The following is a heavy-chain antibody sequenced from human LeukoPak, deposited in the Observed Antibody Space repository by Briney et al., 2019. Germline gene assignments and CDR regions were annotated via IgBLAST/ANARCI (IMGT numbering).Heavy chain of an antibody. Sequence: GGSLRLSCAASGFTVSSNYMSWVRQAPGKGLEWVSVIYSGGSTYYADSVKGRFTISRDNSKNTLYLQMNSLRAEDTAVYYCAREGLRGWLQYRAFDFWGQGTPVTVSS. CDR3: AREGLRGWLQYRAFDF. J-gene: IGHJ4*02. D-gene: IGHD5-24*01. V-gene: IGHV3-66*01. CDR2: IYSGGST. CDR1: GFTVSSNY.